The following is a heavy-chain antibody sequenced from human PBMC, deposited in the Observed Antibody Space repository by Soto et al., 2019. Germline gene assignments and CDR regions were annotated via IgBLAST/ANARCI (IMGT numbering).Heavy chain of an antibody. V-gene: IGHV4-61*01. CDR3: ARADYSNYDRFDY. J-gene: IGHJ4*02. CDR2: IYYSWST. Sequence: PSETLSLTCTVSGGSVSSGSYYWSWIRQPPGKGLEWIGYIYYSWSTNYNPSLKSRVTISVDTSKNQFSLKLSSVTAADTAVYYCARADYSNYDRFDYWGQGTLVTVSS. CDR1: GGSVSSGSYY. D-gene: IGHD4-4*01.